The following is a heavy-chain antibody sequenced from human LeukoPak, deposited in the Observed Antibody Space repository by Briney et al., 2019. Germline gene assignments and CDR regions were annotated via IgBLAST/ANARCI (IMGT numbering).Heavy chain of an antibody. V-gene: IGHV3-15*01. CDR3: AREDSSGYYGAFDI. CDR1: GFTFSNAW. CDR2: IKSKTDGGTT. J-gene: IGHJ3*02. D-gene: IGHD3-22*01. Sequence: GGSLRLSCAASGFTFSNAWMSWVRQAPGKGLEWVGRIKSKTDGGTTDYAAPVKGRFTISRDDSKNTLYLQMNSLKTEDTAVYYCAREDSSGYYGAFDIWGQGTMVTVSS.